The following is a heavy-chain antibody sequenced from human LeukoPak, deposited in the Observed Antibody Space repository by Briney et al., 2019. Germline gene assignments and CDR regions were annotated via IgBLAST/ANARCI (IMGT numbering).Heavy chain of an antibody. Sequence: PGGSLRLSCAASGFTFNSYAMSWVRQAPGKGLEWVSVISGSGDGAFYADSVKGRFIISRDNSNNTLYLQMNSLRAEDTAVYYCAKVMVAKMGLDYWGQGTLVTVSS. J-gene: IGHJ4*02. CDR1: GFTFNSYA. V-gene: IGHV3-23*01. CDR3: AKVMVAKMGLDY. CDR2: ISGSGDGA. D-gene: IGHD5-24*01.